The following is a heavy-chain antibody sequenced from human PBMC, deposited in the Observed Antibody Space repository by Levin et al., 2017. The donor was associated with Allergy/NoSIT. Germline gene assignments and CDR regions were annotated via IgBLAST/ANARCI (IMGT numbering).Heavy chain of an antibody. J-gene: IGHJ4*02. CDR3: TRDGMALIPYDS. Sequence: GGSLRLSCAASGFTLNNYWMNWVRQAPGKGLVWVSHISPDGSDTAYADSVKGRFTISRDYAKNTLYLQMDSLRAEDTAVYYCTRDGMALIPYDSWGPGTLVTVSS. CDR1: GFTLNNYW. CDR2: ISPDGSDT. D-gene: IGHD3-16*01. V-gene: IGHV3-74*01.